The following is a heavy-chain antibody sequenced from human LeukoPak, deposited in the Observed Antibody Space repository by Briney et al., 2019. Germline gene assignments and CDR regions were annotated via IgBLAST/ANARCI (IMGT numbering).Heavy chain of an antibody. Sequence: LPGGSLRLSCAASGFTFSSYDMHWVRQATGKGLEWVSAIGTAGDTYYPGSVKGRFTISRENAKNSLYFQMNSLRAGDTAVYYCARVGSGIEDIGAFDIWGQGTMVTVSS. CDR2: IGTAGDT. D-gene: IGHD3-10*01. CDR3: ARVGSGIEDIGAFDI. V-gene: IGHV3-13*01. J-gene: IGHJ3*02. CDR1: GFTFSSYD.